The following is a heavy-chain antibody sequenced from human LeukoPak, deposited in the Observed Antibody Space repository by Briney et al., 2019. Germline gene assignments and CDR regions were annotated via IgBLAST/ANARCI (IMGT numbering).Heavy chain of an antibody. Sequence: ASVKVSCKASGYTFTSYYMHWVRQAPGQGLEWMGIINPSGGSTSYAQKFQGRVTMTRDTSTSTVYMELSSLRSEDTAVYYCARERSAKYYDIWSGYPLETNWFDPWGQGTLVTVSS. V-gene: IGHV1-46*03. J-gene: IGHJ5*02. D-gene: IGHD3-3*01. CDR2: INPSGGST. CDR3: ARERSAKYYDIWSGYPLETNWFDP. CDR1: GYTFTSYY.